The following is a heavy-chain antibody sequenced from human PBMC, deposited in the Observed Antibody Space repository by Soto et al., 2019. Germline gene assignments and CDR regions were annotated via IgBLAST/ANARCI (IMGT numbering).Heavy chain of an antibody. J-gene: IGHJ4*02. CDR3: ARVGQWLVVDY. CDR1: RGSISSSNW. Sequence: SETLSLTCAVPRGSISSSNWWCWVCQPPGKRLEWIGEIYHSGSTNYNPSLKSRVTISVDKSKIQFSLNLSSVTAADTAVYDCARVGQWLVVDYWVQGTLVSVSS. V-gene: IGHV4-4*02. CDR2: IYHSGST. D-gene: IGHD6-19*01.